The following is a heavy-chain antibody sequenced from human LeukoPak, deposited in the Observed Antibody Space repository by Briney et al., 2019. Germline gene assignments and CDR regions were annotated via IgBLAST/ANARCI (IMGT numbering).Heavy chain of an antibody. V-gene: IGHV4-59*01. CDR3: ARDIAARLPYFDY. CDR1: GGSISSYY. J-gene: IGHJ4*02. Sequence: PSETLSLTCTVSGGSISSYYWSWIRQPPGKGLEWIGYIYYSGTTNYNPSLKSRVTISVDTSKNQFSLKPSSVTAADTAVYYCARDIAARLPYFDYWGQGTLVTVSS. D-gene: IGHD6-6*01. CDR2: IYYSGTT.